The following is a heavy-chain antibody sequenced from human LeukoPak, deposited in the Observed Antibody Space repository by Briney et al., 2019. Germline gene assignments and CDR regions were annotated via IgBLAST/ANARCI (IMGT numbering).Heavy chain of an antibody. CDR2: ISSSSSYI. J-gene: IGHJ4*02. V-gene: IGHV3-21*01. Sequence: GGSLRLSCAASGFTFSSYSMNWVRQAPGKGLEWVSSISSSSSYIYYADSVKGRFTISRDNAKNSLYLQMNSLRAEDTAVYYCARYRDYYDSSGYYYQSYYYFDYWGQGTLVTVSS. CDR3: ARYRDYYDSSGYYYQSYYYFDY. D-gene: IGHD3-22*01. CDR1: GFTFSSYS.